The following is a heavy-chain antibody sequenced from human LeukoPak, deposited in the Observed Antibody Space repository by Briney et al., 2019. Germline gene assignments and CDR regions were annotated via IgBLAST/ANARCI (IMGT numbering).Heavy chain of an antibody. CDR3: AHGSAQYYEY. J-gene: IGHJ1*01. CDR1: GLTLSNVW. Sequence: GGSLRLSCAVSGLTLSNVWMNWVRQAPGKGLEWVGRIGSQTAGGTTDFAAPVKGRFSISGDDSKNSLYLQMNSLTSEDTAVYYCAHGSAQYYEYWGQGTLVTVSS. V-gene: IGHV3-15*07. CDR2: IGSQTAGGTT. D-gene: IGHD2-15*01.